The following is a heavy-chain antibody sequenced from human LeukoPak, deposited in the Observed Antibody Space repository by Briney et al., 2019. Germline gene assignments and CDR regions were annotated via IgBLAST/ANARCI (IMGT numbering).Heavy chain of an antibody. CDR2: MNPNSGNT. D-gene: IGHD6-19*01. CDR1: GYTFTSYD. CDR3: ARDATANIAVAPYYYYYMDV. Sequence: ASVKVSCKASGYTFTSYDINWVRQATGQGLEWMGWMNPNSGNTGYAQKFQGRVTITRNTSISTAYMELSSLRSEDTAVYYCARDATANIAVAPYYYYYMDVWGKGTTVTVSS. V-gene: IGHV1-8*03. J-gene: IGHJ6*03.